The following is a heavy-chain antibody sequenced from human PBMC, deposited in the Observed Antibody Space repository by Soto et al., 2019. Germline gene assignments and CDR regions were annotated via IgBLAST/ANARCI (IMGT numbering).Heavy chain of an antibody. CDR2: IFYSGST. CDR1: GASISSYY. J-gene: IGHJ4*02. CDR3: ARHYPIANNWNYFDY. V-gene: IGHV4-59*08. Sequence: QVQLQESGPGLVRPSETLSLTCTVSGASISSYYWGWIRQPPGKGLEWIGHIFYSGSTNYNPSLESRITISVDTSNNQFSLKVNSVTAADTALYYCARHYPIANNWNYFDYWGQGTLVTVSS. D-gene: IGHD1-1*01.